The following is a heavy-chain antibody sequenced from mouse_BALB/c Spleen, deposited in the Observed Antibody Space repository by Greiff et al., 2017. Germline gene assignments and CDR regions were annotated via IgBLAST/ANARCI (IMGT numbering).Heavy chain of an antibody. Sequence: EVMLVESGGGLVKPGGSLKLSCAASGFAFSSYAMSWVRQIQEKRLEWVAYISSGGGSTYYPDTVKGRFTISKDNAKNTLYLRMSSLKSEDTAVYYCAGQELGQRGYYAMDYWGQGTSVTVSS. CDR3: AGQELGQRGYYAMDY. V-gene: IGHV5-12-1*01. D-gene: IGHD3-1*01. CDR1: GFAFSSYA. CDR2: ISSGGGST. J-gene: IGHJ4*01.